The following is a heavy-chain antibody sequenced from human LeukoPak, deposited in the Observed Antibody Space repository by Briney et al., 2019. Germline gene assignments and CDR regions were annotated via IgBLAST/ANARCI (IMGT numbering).Heavy chain of an antibody. D-gene: IGHD3-10*01. V-gene: IGHV5-51*01. J-gene: IGHJ3*02. CDR2: VYPADSDT. CDR3: ARLPHYFGSGSDGAFDI. CDR1: GYSFTSYW. Sequence: GESLKISCKGSGYSFTSYWIGWVRQMPGKGLEWMGIVYPADSDTRYSPSFQGQVTISADKSISTAYLQWSSLKASDTAMYSCARLPHYFGSGSDGAFDIWGQGTMVTVSS.